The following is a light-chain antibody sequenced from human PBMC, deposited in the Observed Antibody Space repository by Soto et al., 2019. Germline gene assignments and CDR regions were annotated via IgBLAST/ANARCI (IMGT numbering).Light chain of an antibody. V-gene: IGKV4-1*01. CDR1: QSVLYSSNNKNY. J-gene: IGKJ1*01. CDR3: QQYYSTLWT. Sequence: DIVMTQSPDSLAVSLGERATINCKSSQSVLYSSNNKNYLAWYQQKPGQPPKLLIYWASTRESGVPDRFSGSGSGTDFTLTISSLQAEDVADYYCQQYYSTLWTFGQGTNVEIK. CDR2: WAS.